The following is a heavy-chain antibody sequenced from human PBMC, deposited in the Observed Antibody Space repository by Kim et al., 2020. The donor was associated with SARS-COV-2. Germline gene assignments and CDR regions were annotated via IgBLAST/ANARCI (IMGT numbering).Heavy chain of an antibody. J-gene: IGHJ6*02. CDR1: GFTFSNYG. CDR2: TSFDGSNK. V-gene: IGHV3-30*18. Sequence: GGSLRLSCAASGFTFSNYGIHWVRQAPGKGLEWVGVTSFDGSNKYYADSVKGRFTISRDNSKKTVFLQMNSLRAEDTALYYCAKDCYVSGTYYIHTYYYGMEVWGQGTTVTVSS. CDR3: AKDCYVSGTYYIHTYYYGMEV. D-gene: IGHD3-10*01.